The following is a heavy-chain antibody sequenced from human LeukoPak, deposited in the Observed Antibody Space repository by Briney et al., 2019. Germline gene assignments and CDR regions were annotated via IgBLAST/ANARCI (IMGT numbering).Heavy chain of an antibody. D-gene: IGHD5-12*01. V-gene: IGHV3-21*04. J-gene: IGHJ6*02. CDR3: ARDRAEKARIGGMDV. Sequence: GGSLRLSCAASRFILSSYSMNWVRQAPGKGLEWVSYISESSSYIYYADSVKGRFTISRDNAKNSLYLQMNSLRAEDTAIYYCARDRAEKARIGGMDVWGQGTTVTVSS. CDR2: ISESSSYI. CDR1: RFILSSYS.